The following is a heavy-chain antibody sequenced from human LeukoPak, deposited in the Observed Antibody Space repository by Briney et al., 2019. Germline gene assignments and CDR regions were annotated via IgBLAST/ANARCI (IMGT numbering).Heavy chain of an antibody. CDR2: INHSGST. Sequence: SETLSLTCAVYGGSFSGYYWSWIRQPPGKGLEWIGEINHSGSTNYNPSLKSRVTISVDTSKNQFSLKLSSVTAADTAVYYCARRNYYDSSGPRGWFDPWGQGTLVTVSP. CDR1: GGSFSGYY. V-gene: IGHV4-34*01. CDR3: ARRNYYDSSGPRGWFDP. D-gene: IGHD3-22*01. J-gene: IGHJ5*02.